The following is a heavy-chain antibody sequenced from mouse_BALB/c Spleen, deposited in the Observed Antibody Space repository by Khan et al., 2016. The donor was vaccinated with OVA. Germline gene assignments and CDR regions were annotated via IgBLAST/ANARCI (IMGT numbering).Heavy chain of an antibody. J-gene: IGHJ4*01. CDR1: GFSLSRYN. Sequence: QVQLQQSGPGLVAPSQSLSITCTVSGFSLSRYNIHWVRQPPGKGLEWLGMIWGGGGTDYNSTLKSRLSISKDNSTSHVFLQMNSLQTDDTAMYYWARAYYRYDGYYAMDYWGQGTSVTVSS. D-gene: IGHD2-14*01. CDR2: IWGGGGT. CDR3: ARAYYRYDGYYAMDY. V-gene: IGHV2-6-4*01.